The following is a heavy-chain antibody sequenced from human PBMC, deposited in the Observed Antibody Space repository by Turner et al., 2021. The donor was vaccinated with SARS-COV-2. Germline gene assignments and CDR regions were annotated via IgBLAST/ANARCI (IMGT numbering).Heavy chain of an antibody. J-gene: IGHJ4*02. CDR1: GFTVSINY. CDR3: ARDLGGTSSLGGYFDY. D-gene: IGHD2-2*01. V-gene: IGHV3-66*02. CDR2: IYSGGST. Sequence: EVQLVESGGGLVQPGGSLRLSCAASGFTVSINYMNWVRQAPGKGLEWVSVIYSGGSTYYADSVKGRFTISRDNSKNTLYLQMNSLRAEDTALYYCARDLGGTSSLGGYFDYWGQGTLVTVSS.